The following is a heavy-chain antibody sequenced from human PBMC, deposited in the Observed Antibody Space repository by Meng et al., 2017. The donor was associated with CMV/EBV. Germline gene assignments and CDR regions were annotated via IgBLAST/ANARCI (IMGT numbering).Heavy chain of an antibody. CDR2: IKQDGSEK. D-gene: IGHD2-8*01. Sequence: GESLKISCAASGFTFSSYWMSWVRQAPGKGLEWVANIKQDGSEKYHVDSVKGRFTISRDNAKNSLYLQMNSLRAEDTAVYYCARDFGPYCTNGVCYTRFDYWGQGTLVTVSS. J-gene: IGHJ4*02. V-gene: IGHV3-7*01. CDR1: GFTFSSYW. CDR3: ARDFGPYCTNGVCYTRFDY.